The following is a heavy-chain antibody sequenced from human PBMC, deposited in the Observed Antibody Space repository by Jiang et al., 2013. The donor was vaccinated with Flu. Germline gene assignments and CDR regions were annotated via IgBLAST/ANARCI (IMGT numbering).Heavy chain of an antibody. D-gene: IGHD5-12*01. V-gene: IGHV4-59*08. CDR1: GGSISSYY. CDR2: IYNNGDFSEST. J-gene: IGHJ3*02. Sequence: LLKPSETLSLTCTVSGGSISSYYWSWIRQPPGKGLEWIGYIYNNGDFSESTNYNPSLESRVSISVDTSKDLLSLKLTSVAAADTAVYYCARQGVATPYGFDIWGQGTMVTVSS. CDR3: ARQGVATPYGFDI.